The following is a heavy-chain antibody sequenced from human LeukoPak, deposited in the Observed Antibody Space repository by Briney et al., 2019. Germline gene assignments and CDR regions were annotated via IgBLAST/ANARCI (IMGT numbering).Heavy chain of an antibody. CDR2: INHSGST. J-gene: IGHJ4*02. V-gene: IGHV4-34*01. CDR3: ARGGYDFWSGYRAFDY. D-gene: IGHD3-3*01. Sequence: SETLSLTCAVYGGSFSGYYWSWIRQPPGKGLEWIGEINHSGSTNYNPSLKSRVTISVDTSKNQFSLKLSSVTAADTAVYYCARGGYDFWSGYRAFDYWGQGTLVTVSS. CDR1: GGSFSGYY.